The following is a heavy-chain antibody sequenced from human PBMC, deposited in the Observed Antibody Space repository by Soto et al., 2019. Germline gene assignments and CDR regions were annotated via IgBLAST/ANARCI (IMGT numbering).Heavy chain of an antibody. Sequence: GESLKISCKGSGYNFAGYWIAWVRQMPGKGLESMGIIYPSDSDTRYRPSFQGQVTISADKSISSAYLQWSSLRASDTAMYYCARGGVSTRTFDYWGQGTPVTVSS. CDR2: IYPSDSDT. D-gene: IGHD3-3*01. CDR3: ARGGVSTRTFDY. J-gene: IGHJ4*02. V-gene: IGHV5-51*01. CDR1: GYNFAGYW.